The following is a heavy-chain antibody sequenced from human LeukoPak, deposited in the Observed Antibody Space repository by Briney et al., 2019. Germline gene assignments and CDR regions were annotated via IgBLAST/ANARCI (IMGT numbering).Heavy chain of an antibody. CDR3: AKVKGEVIGAFDI. CDR2: ISYDGNNR. Sequence: GGSRRLSCAASRFTLSSYGMHWVSQAPGKGLEWVAVISYDGNNRYYADSVKGRFTISRYNYKNTLYLQMNSLRAEDTAVYYCAKVKGEVIGAFDIWGQGTMVTVSS. V-gene: IGHV3-30*18. D-gene: IGHD3-16*01. J-gene: IGHJ3*02. CDR1: RFTLSSYG.